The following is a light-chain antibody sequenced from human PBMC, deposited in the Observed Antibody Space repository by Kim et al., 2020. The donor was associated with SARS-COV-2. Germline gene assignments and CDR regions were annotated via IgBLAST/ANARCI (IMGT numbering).Light chain of an antibody. CDR1: QAIDTY. Sequence: DIQMTQSPSSLSASVGDRVTITCRTNQAIDTYLNWYQHKSGRAPQLLIYDTSTLQSGAPSRFRGSGSGTEFTLTISSLQPEDLATYYCQQSYTVPHTFGQGTKLEI. J-gene: IGKJ2*01. V-gene: IGKV1-39*01. CDR3: QQSYTVPHT. CDR2: DTS.